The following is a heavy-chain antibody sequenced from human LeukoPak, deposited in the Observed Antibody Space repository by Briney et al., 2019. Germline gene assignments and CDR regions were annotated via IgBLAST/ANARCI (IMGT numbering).Heavy chain of an antibody. CDR3: ARDFHRYYYDSSGYNAFDI. Sequence: PGRSLRLSCAASEFTFSSYAMHWVRQAPGKGLEWVALISYDASNKYYADSVKGRFTISRDNSKNTLYLQLNSLRAEDTAVYYCARDFHRYYYDSSGYNAFDIWGQGTMVTVSS. J-gene: IGHJ3*02. CDR1: EFTFSSYA. D-gene: IGHD3-22*01. CDR2: ISYDASNK. V-gene: IGHV3-30*04.